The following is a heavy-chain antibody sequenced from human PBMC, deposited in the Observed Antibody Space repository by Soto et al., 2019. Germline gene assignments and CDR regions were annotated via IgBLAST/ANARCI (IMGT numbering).Heavy chain of an antibody. CDR2: ISYDGSNK. CDR1: GFTFSSCA. Sequence: QVQLVESGGGVVQPGRSLRLSCAASGFTFSSCAMHWVRQAPGKGLEWVAVISYDGSNKYYADSVKGRFTISRDNSKNTLYVQMNSLRAEDTAVYYCARDLRYYASMDVWGQGTTVTVSS. V-gene: IGHV3-30-3*01. J-gene: IGHJ6*02. CDR3: ARDLRYYASMDV. D-gene: IGHD2-2*01.